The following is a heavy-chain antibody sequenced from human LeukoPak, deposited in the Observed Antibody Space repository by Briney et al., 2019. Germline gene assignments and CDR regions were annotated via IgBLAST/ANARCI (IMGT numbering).Heavy chain of an antibody. CDR1: GYTFTSYA. CDR3: ARGPTRNYDILTGYRMRYFDY. J-gene: IGHJ4*02. CDR2: IIPIFGTA. Sequence: ASVKVSCKASGYTFTSYAISWVRQAPGQGLEWMGGIIPIFGTANYAQKFQGRVTITADESTSTAYMELSSLRSEDTAVYYCARGPTRNYDILTGYRMRYFDYWGQGTLVTVSS. V-gene: IGHV1-69*13. D-gene: IGHD3-9*01.